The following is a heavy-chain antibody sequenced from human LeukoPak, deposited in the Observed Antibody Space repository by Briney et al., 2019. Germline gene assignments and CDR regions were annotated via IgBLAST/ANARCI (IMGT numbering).Heavy chain of an antibody. CDR1: GFTFKKYA. V-gene: IGHV3-64D*06. CDR2: INSNGGRT. Sequence: GGSLRLSCSASGFTFKKYAMHWVRQAPGKGLEYVSAINSNGGRTYYADSVKGRFTISRDNSKNTLFLQMSSLRVEDTAVYYCVKDLYYDNSGYYSGAFDYWGQGTLVTVSP. D-gene: IGHD3-22*01. CDR3: VKDLYYDNSGYYSGAFDY. J-gene: IGHJ4*02.